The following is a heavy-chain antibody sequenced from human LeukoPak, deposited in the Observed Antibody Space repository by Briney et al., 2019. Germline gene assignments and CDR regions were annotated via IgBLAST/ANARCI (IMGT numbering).Heavy chain of an antibody. CDR3: ARGQLWLDY. J-gene: IGHJ4*02. Sequence: SETLSLTCTVSGGSISSYYWSWIRQPPGKGLEWIGYIYYSGSTNYNPSLKSRVTISVDPSKNQFSLKLTSVTATDTAVYYCARGQLWLDYWGQGTLVTVSS. CDR2: IYYSGST. CDR1: GGSISSYY. D-gene: IGHD5-18*01. V-gene: IGHV4-59*01.